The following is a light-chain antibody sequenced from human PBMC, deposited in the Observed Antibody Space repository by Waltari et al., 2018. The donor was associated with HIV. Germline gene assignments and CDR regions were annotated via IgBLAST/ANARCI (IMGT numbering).Light chain of an antibody. J-gene: IGKJ2*01. CDR1: QSVLYSSNNKNY. CDR2: WAS. CDR3: QQYYCTPRYT. V-gene: IGKV4-1*01. Sequence: DIVMTQSPDSLAVSLGERATINCKSSQSVLYSSNNKNYLAWYQQKPGQPPKLLIYWASTRESGVPDRFSGSGSGTDFTLTISSLQAEDVAVYYCQQYYCTPRYTFGQGTKLEIK.